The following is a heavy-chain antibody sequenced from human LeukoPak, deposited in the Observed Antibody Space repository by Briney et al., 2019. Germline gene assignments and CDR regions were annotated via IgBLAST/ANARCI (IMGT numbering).Heavy chain of an antibody. CDR3: ARDRYYYDSSGYYSLGSDAFDI. CDR2: INPNSGGT. V-gene: IGHV1-2*02. Sequence: GASVKVSCKASGYTFAGYYMHWVRQAPGQALEWMGWINPNSGGTNYAQKFQGRVTMTRDTSISTAYMELSRLRSDDTAVYYCARDRYYYDSSGYYSLGSDAFDIWGQGTMVTVSS. CDR1: GYTFAGYY. J-gene: IGHJ3*02. D-gene: IGHD3-22*01.